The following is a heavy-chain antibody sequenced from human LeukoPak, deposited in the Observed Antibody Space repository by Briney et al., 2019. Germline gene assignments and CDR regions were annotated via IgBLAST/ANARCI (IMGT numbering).Heavy chain of an antibody. D-gene: IGHD4-23*01. CDR3: ARRKGVVTPGRYFDL. V-gene: IGHV4-61*08. J-gene: IGHJ2*01. CDR2: IYYSGST. Sequence: SETLSLTCTVSGASISSGGYFWSWIRQHPGKGLEWIGYIYYSGSTNYNPSLKSRVTISVDTSKNQFSLKLSSVTAADTAVYYCARRKGVVTPGRYFDLWGRGTLVTVSS. CDR1: GASISSGGYF.